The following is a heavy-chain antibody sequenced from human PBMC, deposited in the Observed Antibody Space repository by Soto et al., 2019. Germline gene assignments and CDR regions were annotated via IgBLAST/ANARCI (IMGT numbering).Heavy chain of an antibody. Sequence: PGESLKISCKGSGYSFTSYWIGWVRQMPGKGLEWMGSIFPGDSDTRHSPSFQGQVTITADKSISTAYLQWSSLKASDTAMYYCARSYYYDSRGYYFYYFDYWGQGTLGPSPQ. CDR3: ARSYYYDSRGYYFYYFDY. V-gene: IGHV5-51*01. CDR2: IFPGDSDT. D-gene: IGHD3-22*01. CDR1: GYSFTSYW. J-gene: IGHJ4*02.